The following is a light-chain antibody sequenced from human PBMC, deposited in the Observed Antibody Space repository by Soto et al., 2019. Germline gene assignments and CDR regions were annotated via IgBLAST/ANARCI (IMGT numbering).Light chain of an antibody. V-gene: IGKV1-6*01. CDR1: QGIRND. J-gene: IGKJ1*01. CDR3: LQDYSYPLT. Sequence: AIQMTQSPSSLSASVGDRVTITYRASQGIRNDLGWYQQEPGKAPKVLIYGTSSLHSGVPSRFSGSGSGTDFTLTISSLQPEDFATYYCLQDYSYPLTFGQGTKVDIK. CDR2: GTS.